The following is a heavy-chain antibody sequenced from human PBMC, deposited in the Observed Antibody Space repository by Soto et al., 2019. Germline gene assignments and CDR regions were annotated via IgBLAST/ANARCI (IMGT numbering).Heavy chain of an antibody. Sequence: EVQLVESGGGLVQPGGSLRLSCAASGFTFSSFWMSWVRRAPGKGLEWVANIKQDGSDKNYVGSVKGRFTISRDNSKNSLYLQMNSLRVEDTAVYYCARDVSGKLGHDSWGQGTLVTGSS. CDR3: ARDVSGKLGHDS. D-gene: IGHD3-10*01. J-gene: IGHJ4*02. CDR1: GFTFSSFW. CDR2: IKQDGSDK. V-gene: IGHV3-7*01.